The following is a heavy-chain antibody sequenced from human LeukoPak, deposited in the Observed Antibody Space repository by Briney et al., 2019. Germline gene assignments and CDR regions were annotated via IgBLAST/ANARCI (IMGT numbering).Heavy chain of an antibody. CDR2: INPKIGVT. CDR3: AREIGSGSFLDN. V-gene: IGHV1-2*02. Sequence: ASVNVSCKASGYTFAGYYMHWVRQAPGQGLEGMEWINPKIGVTNYAQKFQGRVTMTRDTSISTAYMELSRLRSDDTAVYYCAREIGSGSFLDNWGQGTLVTVSS. D-gene: IGHD3-10*01. J-gene: IGHJ4*02. CDR1: GYTFAGYY.